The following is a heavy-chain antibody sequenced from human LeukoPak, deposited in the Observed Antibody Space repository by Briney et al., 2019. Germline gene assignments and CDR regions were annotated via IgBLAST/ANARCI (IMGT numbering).Heavy chain of an antibody. D-gene: IGHD4-11*01. CDR1: GFTFSSYW. CDR2: INTDGSST. V-gene: IGHV3-74*01. Sequence: GGSLRLTCAASGFTFSSYWMHWVRQAPGKGLVWVSRINTDGSSTSYADSVKGRFTISRDNAKNTLYLQMNSLRAEDTVVYYCARDTAIDSNYNWFDPWGQGTLVTVSS. CDR3: ARDTAIDSNYNWFDP. J-gene: IGHJ5*02.